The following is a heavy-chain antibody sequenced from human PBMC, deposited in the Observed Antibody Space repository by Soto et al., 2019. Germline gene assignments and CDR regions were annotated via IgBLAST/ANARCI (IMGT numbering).Heavy chain of an antibody. CDR1: GGTFSSYA. J-gene: IGHJ6*02. Sequence: SVKVSCKASGGTFSSYAISWVRQAPGQGLEWMGGIIPIFGTANYAQKFQGRVTITADESTSTAYMELSSLRSEDTAVYYCARRAEGYYGMDVWGQGTTVTVSS. CDR3: ARRAEGYYGMDV. V-gene: IGHV1-69*13. CDR2: IIPIFGTA.